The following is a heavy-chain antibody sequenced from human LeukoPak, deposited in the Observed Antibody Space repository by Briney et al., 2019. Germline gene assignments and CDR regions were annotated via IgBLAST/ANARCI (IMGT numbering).Heavy chain of an antibody. J-gene: IGHJ3*02. CDR1: GFTLSDYG. CDR2: MPFDGNDE. Sequence: GKSLRLSYAASGFTLSDYGMHWVRQAPGKGLEWVAVMPFDGNDENYADSVKGRFTISRDISENTLYLQMNSLRAEDTAMYYCAKGPRRINMIVVVRDAFDIWGQGTMVTVSS. D-gene: IGHD3-22*01. CDR3: AKGPRRINMIVVVRDAFDI. V-gene: IGHV3-30*18.